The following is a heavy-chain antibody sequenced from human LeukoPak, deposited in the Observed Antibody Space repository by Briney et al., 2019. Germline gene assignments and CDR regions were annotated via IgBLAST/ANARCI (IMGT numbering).Heavy chain of an antibody. V-gene: IGHV3-66*01. J-gene: IGHJ4*02. CDR3: ATIDY. CDR1: GLTFSSYA. CDR2: IYSGGST. Sequence: QTGGSLRLSCAASGLTFSSYAMSWVRQAPGKGLEWVSVIYSGGSTYYADSVKGRFTISRDNSKNTLYLQMNSLRAEDTAVYYCATIDYWGQGTLVTVSS.